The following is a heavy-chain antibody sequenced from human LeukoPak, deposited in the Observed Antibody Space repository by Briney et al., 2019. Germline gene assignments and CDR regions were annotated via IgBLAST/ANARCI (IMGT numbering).Heavy chain of an antibody. V-gene: IGHV1-46*01. Sequence: ASVKVSCKASGYTFPSYFMHWVRQAPGQGLEWMGIINPIGGSTTYAQKFQGRVTTTRDTSTSTVYMELSSLRSDDTAVYYCARTAARRFDYWGQGTLVTVSS. J-gene: IGHJ4*02. CDR1: GYTFPSYF. CDR2: INPIGGST. CDR3: ARTAARRFDY. D-gene: IGHD6-6*01.